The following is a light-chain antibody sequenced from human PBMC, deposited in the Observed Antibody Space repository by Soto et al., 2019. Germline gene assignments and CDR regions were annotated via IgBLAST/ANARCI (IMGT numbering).Light chain of an antibody. J-gene: IGKJ1*01. V-gene: IGKV1-17*03. Sequence: DIQMTQSPPGMSASVVAGVTITCRASQGISNSLAWFQQKPGQVPKRLIYAASTLQSGVPSRFSGSGSGTEFALTISNLQPEDSVTNYCLQHNTKPRTFCQGTKVEI. CDR2: AAS. CDR3: LQHNTKPRT. CDR1: QGISNS.